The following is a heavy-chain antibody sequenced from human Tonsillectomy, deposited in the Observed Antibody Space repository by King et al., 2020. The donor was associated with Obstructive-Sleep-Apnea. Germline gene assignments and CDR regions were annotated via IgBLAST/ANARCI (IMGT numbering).Heavy chain of an antibody. J-gene: IGHJ6*02. CDR3: ATDITLGRGRTAYYYSGMDV. CDR1: GFTFSSYA. Sequence: VQLVESGGGLVQPGGSLRLSCAASGFTFSSYAMSWVRQAPGKGLEWVSAISGSGGSTNCADSVKGRFTISRDNSKNTLYLQMNSLRAEDTALYYCATDITLGRGRTAYYYSGMDVWGQGTTVTVSS. D-gene: IGHD3-10*01. V-gene: IGHV3-23*04. CDR2: ISGSGGST.